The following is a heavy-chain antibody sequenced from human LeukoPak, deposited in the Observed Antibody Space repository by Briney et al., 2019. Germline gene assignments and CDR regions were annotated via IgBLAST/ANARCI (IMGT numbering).Heavy chain of an antibody. CDR1: GITFTSSA. Sequence: GGSLRLSCAASGITFTSSAMSWVRQAPGKGLEWVSSINNVASHIYYAASVRGRFTISRDDAKNSLYLQMNSLRVEDTAMYYCVRDNPRCCGVVPANIDDLWGQGTLVTVSS. CDR3: VRDNPRCCGVVPANIDDL. D-gene: IGHD2-21*02. CDR2: INNVASHI. V-gene: IGHV3-21*01. J-gene: IGHJ5*02.